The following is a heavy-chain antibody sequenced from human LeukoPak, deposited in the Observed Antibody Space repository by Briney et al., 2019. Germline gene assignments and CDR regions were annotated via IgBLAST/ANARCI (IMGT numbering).Heavy chain of an antibody. CDR3: VRGNTSPYYFDF. J-gene: IGHJ4*02. V-gene: IGHV6-1*01. CDR2: THYRSKWYN. CDR1: GEAISRDSVSSNSVA. Sequence: SQTLSLTCAISGEAISRDSVSSNSVAWNWIRQFPSRGLGWLGRTHYRSKWYNDYAVSVKSRVTINPDTSNNQISLQLNSVTPDDTALYYCVRGNTSPYYFDFWGQGTLVTVSS. D-gene: IGHD4-11*01.